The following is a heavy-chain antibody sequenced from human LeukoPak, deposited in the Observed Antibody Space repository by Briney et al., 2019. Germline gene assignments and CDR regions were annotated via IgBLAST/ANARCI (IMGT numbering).Heavy chain of an antibody. Sequence: GASVKVSCKASGYTFTSYGISWVRQAPGQGLEWMGWISAYNGNTNYAQKLQGRVTMTTDTFTSTAYMELRSLRSDDTAVYYCARDVEWVTTAWVTKRILDYWGQGTLVTVSS. D-gene: IGHD4-17*01. V-gene: IGHV1-18*01. CDR1: GYTFTSYG. J-gene: IGHJ4*02. CDR2: ISAYNGNT. CDR3: ARDVEWVTTAWVTKRILDY.